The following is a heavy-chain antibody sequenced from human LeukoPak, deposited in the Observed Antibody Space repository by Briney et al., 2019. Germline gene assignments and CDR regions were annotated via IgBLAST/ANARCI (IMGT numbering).Heavy chain of an antibody. J-gene: IGHJ5*02. Sequence: ASVKVSCKASGYTFTSYDINWVRQATGQGLEWMGWMNPNSGNTGYAQKFQGRVTMTRNTSISTAYMELSSLRSEDTAVYYCARVLRNGGWFDPWGQGTLVTVSS. CDR1: GYTFTSYD. D-gene: IGHD2-15*01. CDR3: ARVLRNGGWFDP. CDR2: MNPNSGNT. V-gene: IGHV1-8*01.